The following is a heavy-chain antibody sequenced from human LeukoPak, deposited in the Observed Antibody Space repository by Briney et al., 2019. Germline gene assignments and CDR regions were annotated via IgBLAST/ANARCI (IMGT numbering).Heavy chain of an antibody. V-gene: IGHV4-31*03. CDR1: GGSISSAPYY. D-gene: IGHD3-22*01. CDR3: AREGYYYDSSGPIDY. CDR2: ISHSGNT. J-gene: IGHJ4*02. Sequence: SQTLSLTCTVSGGSISSAPYYWSWIRQRPGKGLEWMGYISHSGNTYYNPSLKSRLNISADTSRNQFSLKLRSVTAADTALYFCAREGYYYDSSGPIDYWGQGTRVTVSS.